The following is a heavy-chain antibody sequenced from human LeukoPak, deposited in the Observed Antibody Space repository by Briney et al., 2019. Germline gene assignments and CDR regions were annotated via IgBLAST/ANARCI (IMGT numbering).Heavy chain of an antibody. CDR3: ARRKGTSGWSWGSPYYFDY. Sequence: SETLSLTCAVYGGSFSGYYWSWIRQPPGKGLEWIGEINHSGSTNYNHSLKSRVTISVDTSKNQFSLKLSSVTAADTAVYYCARRKGTSGWSWGSPYYFDYWGQGTLVTVSS. CDR2: INHSGST. V-gene: IGHV4-34*01. CDR1: GGSFSGYY. J-gene: IGHJ4*02. D-gene: IGHD6-19*01.